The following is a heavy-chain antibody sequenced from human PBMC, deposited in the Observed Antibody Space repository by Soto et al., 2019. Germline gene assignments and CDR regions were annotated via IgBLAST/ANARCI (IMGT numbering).Heavy chain of an antibody. CDR1: GFTFSSYS. CDR2: ISSSSSYI. J-gene: IGHJ6*03. Sequence: EVQLVESGGGLVKPGGSLRLSCAASGFTFSSYSMNWVRQAPGKGLEWVSSISSSSSYIYYADSVKGRFTISRDNAKNSLYLQMNSLRAEDTAVYYCASVPTTFAYYYMDVWGKGTTVTVSS. CDR3: ASVPTTFAYYYMDV. D-gene: IGHD5-12*01. V-gene: IGHV3-21*01.